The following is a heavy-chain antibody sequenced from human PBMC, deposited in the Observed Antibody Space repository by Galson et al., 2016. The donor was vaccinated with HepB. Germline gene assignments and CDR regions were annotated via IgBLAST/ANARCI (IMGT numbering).Heavy chain of an antibody. V-gene: IGHV3-23*01. CDR1: GITFSNYA. Sequence: SLRLSCAVSGITFSNYAMNWVRLAPGKGLEWVSSISYSGDTTHLADSVKGRFTISRDNSKKTLFLHMNSLRVDDTAIYYCAGKWAPGPFDHWGQGALVTVSS. CDR3: AGKWAPGPFDH. J-gene: IGHJ4*02. D-gene: IGHD1-26*01. CDR2: ISYSGDTT.